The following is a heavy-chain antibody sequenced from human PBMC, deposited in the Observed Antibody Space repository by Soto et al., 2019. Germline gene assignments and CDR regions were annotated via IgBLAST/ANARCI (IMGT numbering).Heavy chain of an antibody. V-gene: IGHV1-18*01. CDR2: ISPYNGNT. CDR3: VRDLDGSGSYYTDH. CDR1: GYIFITYG. Sequence: GASVKVSCKASGYIFITYGISWVRQAPGQGLEWMGRISPYNGNTNYAQNLQGRVTMTTDTSTSTAYMELRSLRSDDTAVYYCVRDLDGSGSYYTDHWGLGTQVTVSS. D-gene: IGHD3-10*01. J-gene: IGHJ4*02.